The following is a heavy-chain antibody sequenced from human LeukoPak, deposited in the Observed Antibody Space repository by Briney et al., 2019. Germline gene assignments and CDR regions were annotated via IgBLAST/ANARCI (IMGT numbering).Heavy chain of an antibody. CDR3: ARTFIAVAGTSWFDP. J-gene: IGHJ5*02. CDR1: GYAFDSYA. CDR2: TNAGNGNT. D-gene: IGHD6-19*01. Sequence: ASVKFYCKASGYAFDSYAMQCVRQAPGQRLELMGWTNAGNGNTKYSQKFQGRVTITRDTSASTAYMELSSLRSEDTAVYYCARTFIAVAGTSWFDPWGQGTLVTVSS. V-gene: IGHV1-3*01.